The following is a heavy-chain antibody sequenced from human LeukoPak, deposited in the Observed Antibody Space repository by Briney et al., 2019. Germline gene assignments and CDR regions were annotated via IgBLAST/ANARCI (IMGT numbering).Heavy chain of an antibody. J-gene: IGHJ4*02. V-gene: IGHV1-3*03. CDR2: INADDGST. Sequence: ASVKVSCKASGYTFRSHAIHWVRQAPGQRLKWMGWINADDGSTKYSPDFQDRVTLTRDISATTVYMELSSLRAEDTALYYCVRDGVVTAYYFDYWAQGTLVTVPS. CDR3: VRDGVVTAYYFDY. CDR1: GYTFRSHA. D-gene: IGHD3-3*01.